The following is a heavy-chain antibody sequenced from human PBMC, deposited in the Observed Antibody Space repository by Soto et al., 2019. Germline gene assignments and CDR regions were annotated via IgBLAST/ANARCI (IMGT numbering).Heavy chain of an antibody. J-gene: IGHJ4*02. CDR3: ARDGDPYYYGSGSYYNLQDY. Sequence: ASVKVSCKASGYTFTSYGISWVRQAPGQGLEWMGWISAYNGNTNYAQKLQGRVTMTTDTSTSTAYMELRSLRSDDTAVYYCARDGDPYYYGSGSYYNLQDYWGQGTLVTVS. CDR2: ISAYNGNT. V-gene: IGHV1-18*01. D-gene: IGHD3-10*01. CDR1: GYTFTSYG.